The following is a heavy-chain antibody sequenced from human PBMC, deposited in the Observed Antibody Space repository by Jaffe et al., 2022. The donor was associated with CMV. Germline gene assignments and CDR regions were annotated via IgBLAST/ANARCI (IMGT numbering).Heavy chain of an antibody. J-gene: IGHJ6*03. V-gene: IGHV4-59*08. CDR2: IYYSGST. CDR3: ARHGGSDSGYDLAPGLPDYYYYMDV. CDR1: GGSISSYY. Sequence: QVQLQESGPGLVKPSETLSLTCTVSGGSISSYYWSWIRQPPGKGLEWIGYIYYSGSTNYNPSLKSRVTISVDTSKNQFSLKLSSVTAADTAVYYCARHGGSDSGYDLAPGLPDYYYYMDVWGKGTTVTVSS. D-gene: IGHD5-12*01.